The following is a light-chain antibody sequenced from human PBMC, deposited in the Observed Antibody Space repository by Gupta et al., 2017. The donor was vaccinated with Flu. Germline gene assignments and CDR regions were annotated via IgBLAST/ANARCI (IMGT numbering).Light chain of an antibody. J-gene: IGKJ4*01. Sequence: DIVMTQSPDSLAVSLGERATVNCKSSQNILYSSNNKNYLDWYQQKPGQPPKLLIYWASNRECGVPDRFRGSGSGTDFTLTISSLQDEDVAVYYCQQDYNTPTFGGGTKVEIK. V-gene: IGKV4-1*01. CDR2: WAS. CDR3: QQDYNTPT. CDR1: QNILYSSNNKNY.